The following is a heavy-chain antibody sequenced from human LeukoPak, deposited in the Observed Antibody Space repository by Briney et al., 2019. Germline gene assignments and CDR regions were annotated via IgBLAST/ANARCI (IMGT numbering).Heavy chain of an antibody. J-gene: IGHJ5*02. Sequence: GESLKISCQGSGYSFTNYWIGWVPPMPGKGLEWMGIIYPGDSDTRYSPSFQGQVTISADKSISTAYLQWSSLEASDTAIYYCARTYSRSSNWFDPWGQGTLVTVSS. D-gene: IGHD6-6*01. V-gene: IGHV5-51*01. CDR3: ARTYSRSSNWFDP. CDR1: GYSFTNYW. CDR2: IYPGDSDT.